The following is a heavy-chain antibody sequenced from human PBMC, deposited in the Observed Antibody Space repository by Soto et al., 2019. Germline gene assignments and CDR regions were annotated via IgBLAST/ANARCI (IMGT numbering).Heavy chain of an antibody. J-gene: IGHJ5*02. V-gene: IGHV4-59*08. CDR3: ARSKRDYDILTGYYSNWFDP. Sequence: SETLSLTCTVSGGSISGYYRSWIRQPPGKGLEWIGYIYYSGSTNYNPSLKSRVTISVDTSKNQFSLKLSSVTAADTAVYYCARSKRDYDILTGYYSNWFDPWGQGTLVTVSS. D-gene: IGHD3-9*01. CDR2: IYYSGST. CDR1: GGSISGYY.